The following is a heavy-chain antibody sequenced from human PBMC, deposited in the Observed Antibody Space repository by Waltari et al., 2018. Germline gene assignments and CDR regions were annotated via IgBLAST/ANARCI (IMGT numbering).Heavy chain of an antibody. V-gene: IGHV3-21*01. CDR2: ISSSSSYI. D-gene: IGHD2-2*01. CDR1: GFTFSSYS. CDR3: ARHPRYCSSTSCHDY. J-gene: IGHJ4*02. Sequence: EVQLVESGGGLVKPGGSLRLSCAASGFTFSSYSMNWVRQAPGKGLEWVSSISSSSSYIYYADSVKGRFTISRDNAKNSLYLQMNSLRAEDTAVYYCARHPRYCSSTSCHDYWGQGTLVTVSS.